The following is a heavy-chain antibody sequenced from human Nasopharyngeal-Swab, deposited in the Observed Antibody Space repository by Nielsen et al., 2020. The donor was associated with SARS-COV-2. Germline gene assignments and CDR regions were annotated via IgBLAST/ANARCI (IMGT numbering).Heavy chain of an antibody. CDR1: GFTFSAYW. J-gene: IGHJ6*02. CDR3: VVAYYVWGRSRGMDV. Sequence: GGSLRLSCTASGFTFSAYWMYWVRQAPGKGLVWVSRINSDGSNTAYADSVKGRFSISGDNAKNTVYLQMNSLRVEDTAVYYCVVAYYVWGRSRGMDVWGQGTTVTVSS. V-gene: IGHV3-74*01. CDR2: INSDGSNT. D-gene: IGHD3-16*01.